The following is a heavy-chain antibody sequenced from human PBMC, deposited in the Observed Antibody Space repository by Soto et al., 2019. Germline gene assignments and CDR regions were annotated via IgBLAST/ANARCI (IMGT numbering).Heavy chain of an antibody. Sequence: GGSLRLSCAASGFTFSDYDMYWVRQAPGKGLEWVAFISYDAYDGNYKYYGDSVKGRFTISRDSSRNTLYVQMNSLRAEDTAVYYCAKGRGRSFYYGMDVWGQGTTVTVSS. CDR1: GFTFSDYD. J-gene: IGHJ6*02. CDR3: AKGRGRSFYYGMDV. V-gene: IGHV3-30*18. CDR2: ISYDAYDGNYK. D-gene: IGHD1-26*01.